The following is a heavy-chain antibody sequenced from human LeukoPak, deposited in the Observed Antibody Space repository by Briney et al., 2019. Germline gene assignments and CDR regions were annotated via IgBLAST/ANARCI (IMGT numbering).Heavy chain of an antibody. Sequence: PGGSLRLSCADSGFTFSTYAMHWGCQAPGEGRGYVSAISSNGGGTFYANSVKGRFTISRDNSKNTLSLQMGSLRAEDMAVYYCARGEYDFWSGYYPLYYWGQGTLVTVSS. CDR1: GFTFSTYA. V-gene: IGHV3-64*01. D-gene: IGHD3-3*01. CDR3: ARGEYDFWSGYYPLYY. J-gene: IGHJ4*02. CDR2: ISSNGGGT.